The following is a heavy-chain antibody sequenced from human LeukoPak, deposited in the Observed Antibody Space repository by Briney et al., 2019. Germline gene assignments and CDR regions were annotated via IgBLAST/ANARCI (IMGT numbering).Heavy chain of an antibody. CDR2: ISSSGSTI. D-gene: IGHD3-10*01. Sequence: GGSLRLSCAASGFTFSDYYMSWIRQAPGKGLEWVSYISSSGSTIYYADSVKGRFTISRDNSKNSLYLQMNSLRADDTAFYYCAKTAYGSGRFGYMDVWGKGTTVTVSS. J-gene: IGHJ6*03. V-gene: IGHV3-11*01. CDR1: GFTFSDYY. CDR3: AKTAYGSGRFGYMDV.